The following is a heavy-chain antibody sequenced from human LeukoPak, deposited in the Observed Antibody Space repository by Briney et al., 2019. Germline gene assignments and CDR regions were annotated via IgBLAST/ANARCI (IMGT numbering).Heavy chain of an antibody. V-gene: IGHV4-39*01. J-gene: IGHJ6*02. CDR2: IYYSGST. CDR3: ARRAGSEWFGVYYYYGMDV. Sequence: SETLSLTCTVSGGSISSSSYYWGWIRQPPGKGLEWIGSIYYSGSTYYNPSLKSRVTISVDTSKNQFSLKLSSVTAADTAVYYCARRAGSEWFGVYYYYGMDVWGQGTTVTVSS. D-gene: IGHD3-10*01. CDR1: GGSISSSSYY.